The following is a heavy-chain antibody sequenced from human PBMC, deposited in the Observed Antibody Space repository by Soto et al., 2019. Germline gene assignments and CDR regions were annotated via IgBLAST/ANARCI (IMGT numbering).Heavy chain of an antibody. J-gene: IGHJ4*02. CDR3: ARGSRELYSYGFFPGH. CDR1: GFTFSSYA. V-gene: IGHV3-33*08. D-gene: IGHD5-18*01. Sequence: QVQLVESGGGVVQPGRSLRLSCAASGFTFSSYAMHWVRRAPGKGLEWVAVIWYDGSNKYYADSVKGRFTISRDNSKNTLYLQMNSLRAEDTAVYYCARGSRELYSYGFFPGHWGQGTLVTVSS. CDR2: IWYDGSNK.